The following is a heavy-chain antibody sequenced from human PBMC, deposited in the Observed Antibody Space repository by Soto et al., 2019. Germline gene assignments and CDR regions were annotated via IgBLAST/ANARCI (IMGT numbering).Heavy chain of an antibody. D-gene: IGHD3-10*01. J-gene: IGHJ6*02. CDR1: GGSLTNYG. Sequence: QVQLVQSGAEVKKPGSSVKVSCKASGGSLTNYGVSWVRQAPGQGLEWMGGIIPVFGTANYAQKFQGRVTIAADESKCTVFMDVRSLRSEDTAVYYCARGDATKLGVTICCGMDVWSQGTTVTVTS. CDR2: IIPVFGTA. V-gene: IGHV1-69*12. CDR3: ARGDATKLGVTICCGMDV.